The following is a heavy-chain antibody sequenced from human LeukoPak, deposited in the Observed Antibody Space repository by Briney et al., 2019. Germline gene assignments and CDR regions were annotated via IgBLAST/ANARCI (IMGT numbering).Heavy chain of an antibody. Sequence: GGSLRLSCAASGFTFSSYSMSWVRQTPGKGLEWVANIKQDGSEKYYVDSVKGRFTISRDNAKNSLYLQMNSLRAEDTAVYYCARSDRGWQQGGQLAFDYWGQGTLVTVSS. V-gene: IGHV3-7*01. CDR2: IKQDGSEK. J-gene: IGHJ4*02. D-gene: IGHD6-13*01. CDR1: GFTFSSYS. CDR3: ARSDRGWQQGGQLAFDY.